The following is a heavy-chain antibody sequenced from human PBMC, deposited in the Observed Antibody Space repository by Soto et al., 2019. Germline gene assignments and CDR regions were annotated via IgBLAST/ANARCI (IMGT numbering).Heavy chain of an antibody. V-gene: IGHV3-15*07. CDR1: GFTFSNAW. CDR3: TTDSYSTIIIVRFDY. CDR2: IKSKTDGGTT. Sequence: GSLRLSCAASGFTFSNAWINWVRQAPGKGLEWVGRIKSKTDGGTTDYAEPVKGRFAISRDDSNNMVYLQMNSLKIEDTAVYYCTTDSYSTIIIVRFDYWGHGTLVTVSS. J-gene: IGHJ4*01. D-gene: IGHD3-22*01.